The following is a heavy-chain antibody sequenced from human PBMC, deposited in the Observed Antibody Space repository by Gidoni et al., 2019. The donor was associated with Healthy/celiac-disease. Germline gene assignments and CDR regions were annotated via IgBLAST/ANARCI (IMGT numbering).Heavy chain of an antibody. D-gene: IGHD3-22*01. CDR2: INPSGGST. CDR3: ARGGHITMIVVVIDAFDI. CDR1: GYTFPSYY. Sequence: QVQLVQSGAEVKKPGASVKVSCKASGYTFPSYYMHWVRQAPGQGLEWMGIINPSGGSTSYAQKFQGRVTMTRDTSTSTVYMELSSLRSEDTAVYYCARGGHITMIVVVIDAFDIWGQGTMVTVSS. V-gene: IGHV1-46*01. J-gene: IGHJ3*02.